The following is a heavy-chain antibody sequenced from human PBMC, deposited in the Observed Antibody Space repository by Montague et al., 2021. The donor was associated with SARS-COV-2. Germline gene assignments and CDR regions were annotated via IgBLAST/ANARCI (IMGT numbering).Heavy chain of an antibody. CDR3: ATYYDILTGYYIDAFDI. V-gene: IGHV4-39*01. Sequence: SETLSLTCTVSGGSISSSSYCWGWIRQPPGKGLEWIGSIYYSGSTCYNPSLKSRVTISVDTSKNQFSLKLSSVTAADTAVYYCATYYDILTGYYIDAFDIWGQGTMVTVSS. CDR1: GGSISSSSYC. D-gene: IGHD3-9*01. J-gene: IGHJ3*02. CDR2: IYYSGST.